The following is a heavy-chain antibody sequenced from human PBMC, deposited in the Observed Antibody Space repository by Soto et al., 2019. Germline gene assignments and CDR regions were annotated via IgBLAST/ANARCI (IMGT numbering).Heavy chain of an antibody. J-gene: IGHJ6*02. CDR2: IIPIFGTA. D-gene: IGHD5-12*01. Sequence: SVKVSCKASGGTFSSYAISWVRQAPGQGLGWMGGIIPIFGTANYAQKFQGRVTITADESTSTAYMELSSLRSEDTAVYYCARGGGRWLQIHNYYYYGMDVWGQGTTVTVSS. CDR1: GGTFSSYA. V-gene: IGHV1-69*13. CDR3: ARGGGRWLQIHNYYYYGMDV.